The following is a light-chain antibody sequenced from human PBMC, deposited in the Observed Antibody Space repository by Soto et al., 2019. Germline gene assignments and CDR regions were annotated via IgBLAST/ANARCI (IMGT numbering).Light chain of an antibody. CDR3: QSYDSSLSGSYV. V-gene: IGLV1-40*01. CDR1: SSNIGAGYD. J-gene: IGLJ1*01. CDR2: NIN. Sequence: QSVLTQPPSVSGAPGQRVTISCTGSSSNIGAGYDVHWYQRLPGTAPKVLIYNINNRPSGVPDRFSGSKSGTSASLAITGLQAEDEADYYCQSYDSSLSGSYVFGTGTKVTVL.